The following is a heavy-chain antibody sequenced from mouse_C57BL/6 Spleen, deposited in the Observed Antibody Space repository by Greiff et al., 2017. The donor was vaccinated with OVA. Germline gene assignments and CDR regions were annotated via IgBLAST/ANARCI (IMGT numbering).Heavy chain of an antibody. CDR3: ARLNYYDYDDAMDY. CDR1: GYSFTGYY. V-gene: IGHV1-42*01. J-gene: IGHJ4*01. CDR2: INPSTGGT. D-gene: IGHD2-4*01. Sequence: EVQGVESGPELVKPGASVKISCKASGYSFTGYYMNWVKQSPEKSLEWIGEINPSTGGTTYNQKFKAKATLTVDKSSSTAYMQLKSLTSEDSAVYYCARLNYYDYDDAMDYWGQGTSVTVSS.